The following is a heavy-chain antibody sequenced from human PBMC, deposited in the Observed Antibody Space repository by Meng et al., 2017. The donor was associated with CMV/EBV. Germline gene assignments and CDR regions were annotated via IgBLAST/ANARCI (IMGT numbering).Heavy chain of an antibody. J-gene: IGHJ6*02. CDR2: INPNSGGT. D-gene: IGHD4-11*01. CDR1: GYTFTGYY. CDR3: ARETTLSYGMDV. Sequence: ASVKVSCKASGYTFTGYYMHWVRQAPGQGLEWMGWINPNSGGTNYAQKFQGRVTMTRDTSISTAYMELSRLRSDDTAVYYCARETTLSYGMDVWGQGTTVTVSS. V-gene: IGHV1-2*02.